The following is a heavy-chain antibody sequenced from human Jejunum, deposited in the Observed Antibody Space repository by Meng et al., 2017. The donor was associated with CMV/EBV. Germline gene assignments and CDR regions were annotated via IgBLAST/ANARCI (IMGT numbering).Heavy chain of an antibody. Sequence: SGFTFSSYWMSWVRQAPGKGLEWVANIRKDGSEIYYMNSMKSRFTVSRDNAKNSLYLQMNSLRADETAIYYCASITSPAPGIWYFDLWGRGTLVTVSS. CDR3: ASITSPAPGIWYFDL. CDR1: GFTFSSYW. CDR2: IRKDGSEI. V-gene: IGHV3-7*01. J-gene: IGHJ2*01. D-gene: IGHD2-2*01.